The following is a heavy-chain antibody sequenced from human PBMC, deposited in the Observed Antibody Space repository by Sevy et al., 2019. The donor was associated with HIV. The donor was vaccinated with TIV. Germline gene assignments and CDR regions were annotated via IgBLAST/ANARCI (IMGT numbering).Heavy chain of an antibody. CDR1: GHDLTELS. CDR2: FDPDKGKT. Sequence: ASVKVSCKVSGHDLTELSMQWVRQAPGKGPEWMGGFDPDKGKTVYAQKFQGRVTVTEDISRDTVSMQLRSLKSEDTATYCCGILNPWGLWGQGSQVTFSS. D-gene: IGHD3-16*01. V-gene: IGHV1-24*01. J-gene: IGHJ4*02. CDR3: GILNPWGL.